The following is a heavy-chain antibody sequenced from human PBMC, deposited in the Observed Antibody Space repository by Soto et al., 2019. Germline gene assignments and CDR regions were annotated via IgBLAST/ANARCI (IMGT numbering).Heavy chain of an antibody. CDR1: GGSISSGGYY. D-gene: IGHD3-3*01. Sequence: PSETLSLTCTVSGGSISSGGYYWSWIRQHPGKGLEWVGYILYSGNTYYNPSLKSRLTISEDTSKNQFSLKLSSVTAADTAMYYCAATYYDSWSGYPWLHWGLGTLVTVSS. CDR3: AATYYDSWSGYPWLH. CDR2: ILYSGNT. V-gene: IGHV4-31*03. J-gene: IGHJ4*02.